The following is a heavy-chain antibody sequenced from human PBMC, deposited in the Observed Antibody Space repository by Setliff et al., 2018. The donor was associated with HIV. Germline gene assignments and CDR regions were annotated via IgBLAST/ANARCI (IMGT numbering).Heavy chain of an antibody. CDR3: ARIPNHSSGFDY. V-gene: IGHV1-69*13. J-gene: IGHJ4*02. CDR2: IVPILNTG. Sequence: GASVKVSCKPSAHPRYYYMHWVRQVPGIGLEWMGGIVPILNTGNYAPKFQGRVTITADESTTTAYMELSSLRSEDTAVYYCARIPNHSSGFDYWGQGTPVTVSS. D-gene: IGHD3-22*01. CDR1: AHPRYYY.